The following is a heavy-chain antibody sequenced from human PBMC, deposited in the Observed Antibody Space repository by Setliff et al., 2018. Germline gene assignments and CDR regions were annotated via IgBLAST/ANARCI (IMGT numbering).Heavy chain of an antibody. Sequence: SETLSLTCTVSGGSISSSSYYWGWIRQPPGKGLEWIGSIYYSGSTYYNPSLKSRVTIAVDTSKNQFSLKLSSVTAADTAVYYCARFAGSSGVDYWGQGTRVT. V-gene: IGHV4-39*07. CDR3: ARFAGSSGVDY. CDR1: GGSISSSSYY. D-gene: IGHD6-13*01. J-gene: IGHJ4*02. CDR2: IYYSGST.